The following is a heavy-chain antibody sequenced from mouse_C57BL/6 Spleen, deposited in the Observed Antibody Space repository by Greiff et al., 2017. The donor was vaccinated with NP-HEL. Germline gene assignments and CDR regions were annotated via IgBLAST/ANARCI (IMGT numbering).Heavy chain of an antibody. CDR1: GFNIKDYY. J-gene: IGHJ2*01. D-gene: IGHD3-2*02. Sequence: VQLKESGAELVKPGASVKLSCTASGFNIKDYYMHWVKQRTEQGLEWIGRIDPEDGETKYAPKFQGKATITADTSSNTAYLQLSSLTSEDTAVDYCASRETAQARYFDYWGQGTTLTVSS. CDR2: IDPEDGET. V-gene: IGHV14-2*01. CDR3: ASRETAQARYFDY.